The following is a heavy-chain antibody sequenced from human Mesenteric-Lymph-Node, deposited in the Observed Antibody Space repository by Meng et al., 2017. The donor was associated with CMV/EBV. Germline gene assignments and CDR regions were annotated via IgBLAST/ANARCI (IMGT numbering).Heavy chain of an antibody. CDR2: IYYDGSS. V-gene: IGHV4-30-4*01. D-gene: IGHD6-6*01. J-gene: IGHJ4*02. CDR3: AREGGVAARVLY. CDR1: GGSIYSGDFY. Sequence: SETLSLTCSVSGGSIYSGDFYWSWIRQPPGKGLEWIGHIYYDGSSSHNPSLKSRLTLSVDTSMNQFSLRLTSVTAADTAVYYCAREGGVAARVLYWGQGTLVTVSS.